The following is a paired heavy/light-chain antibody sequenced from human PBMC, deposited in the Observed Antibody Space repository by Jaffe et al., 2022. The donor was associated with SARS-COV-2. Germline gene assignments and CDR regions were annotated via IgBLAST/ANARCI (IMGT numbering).Heavy chain of an antibody. CDR2: ISRSGSVI. Sequence: EVQLVESGGGLVQPGGSLRLSCEASGFSFSGYSMEWVRQAPGKGLEWVSYISRSGSVINYADSVKGRFTISRDNAKNSLYLQMNSLRDEDTAIYYCARAVGDSSSWYWFDPWGQGTLVTVSS. CDR1: GFSFSGYS. V-gene: IGHV3-48*02. CDR3: ARAVGDSSSWYWFDP. J-gene: IGHJ5*02. D-gene: IGHD6-13*01.
Light chain of an antibody. V-gene: IGKV1-12*01. J-gene: IGKJ5*01. CDR1: QGISSW. CDR2: AAS. CDR3: QQANSFPIT. Sequence: DIQMTQSPSSVSASVGDRVIITCRASQGISSWLAWYQQKPGKAPKLLIYAASSLQSGVPSRFSGSGSGTDFTLTISSLQPEDFATYYCQQANSFPITFGQGTRLEIK.